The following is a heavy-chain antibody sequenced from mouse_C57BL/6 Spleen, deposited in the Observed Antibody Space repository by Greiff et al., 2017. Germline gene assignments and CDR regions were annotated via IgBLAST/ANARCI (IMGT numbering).Heavy chain of an antibody. CDR2: IHPSDSDT. CDR1: GYTFTSYW. CDR3: ETFPICYDYPFAY. V-gene: IGHV1-74*01. D-gene: IGHD2-4*01. Sequence: QVQLQQPGAELVKPGASVKVSCKASGYTFTSYWMHWVKQRPGQGLEWIGRIHPSDSDTNYNQKFKGKATLTVDKSSSTAYMQLSSLTSEDSAVYYGETFPICYDYPFAYWGQGTLVTVSA. J-gene: IGHJ3*01.